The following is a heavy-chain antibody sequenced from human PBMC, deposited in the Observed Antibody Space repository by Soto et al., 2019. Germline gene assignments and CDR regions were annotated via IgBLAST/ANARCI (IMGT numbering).Heavy chain of an antibody. J-gene: IGHJ6*01. CDR2: IIPLFGTT. CDR1: GATFTHT. D-gene: IGHD3-3*01. V-gene: IGHV1-69*06. Sequence: QVQLVQSEGEVKKPGSSVKVSCETSGATFTHTLNWVRQSPGQGLEWMGGIIPLFGTTNYAQKFQGRLTITADKSTTTTYMELRSLTSEDTAIYFCARAFLRTSFRSYYAMDVWGQGTTVTVSS. CDR3: ARAFLRTSFRSYYAMDV.